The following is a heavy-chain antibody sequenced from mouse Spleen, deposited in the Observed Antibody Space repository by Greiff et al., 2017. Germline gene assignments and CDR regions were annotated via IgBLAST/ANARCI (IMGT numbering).Heavy chain of an antibody. Sequence: LQQPGSELVRPGASVKLSCKASGYTFTSYWMHWVKQRPGQGLEWIGNIYPGSGSTNYDEKFKSKATLTVDTSSSTAYMQLSSLTSEDSAVYYCTRGAARATTYYFDYWGQGTTLTVSS. CDR3: TRGAARATTYYFDY. J-gene: IGHJ2*01. CDR2: IYPGSGST. CDR1: GYTFTSYW. V-gene: IGHV1S22*01. D-gene: IGHD3-1*01.